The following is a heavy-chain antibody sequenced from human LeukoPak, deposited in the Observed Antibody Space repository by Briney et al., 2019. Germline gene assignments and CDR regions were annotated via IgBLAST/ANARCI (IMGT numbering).Heavy chain of an antibody. D-gene: IGHD2-15*01. CDR3: ARDPRNVGLAP. Sequence: GGSLRLSCAVSGIIFSSYSMNWVRQAPGKGLEWVSYISSSGSTIYYADSVKGRFTMSRDNVKNTLYLQMNSLRVEDTAVYYCARDPRNVGLAPWGQGTLVTVSS. CDR1: GIIFSSYS. V-gene: IGHV3-48*04. J-gene: IGHJ5*02. CDR2: ISSSGSTI.